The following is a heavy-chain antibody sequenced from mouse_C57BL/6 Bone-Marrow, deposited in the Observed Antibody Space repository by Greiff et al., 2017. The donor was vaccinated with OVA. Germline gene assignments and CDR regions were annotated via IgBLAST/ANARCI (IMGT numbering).Heavy chain of an antibody. J-gene: IGHJ3*01. Sequence: EVQRVESGGDLVKPGGSLKLSCAASGFTFSSYGMSWVRQTPDKRLEWVATISSGGSYTYYPDSVKGRFTISRDNAKNTLYMQMSSLKSEFTAMYYCARHGSSMSPFAYWGQGTLVTVSA. D-gene: IGHD2-4*01. CDR3: ARHGSSMSPFAY. V-gene: IGHV5-6*01. CDR1: GFTFSSYG. CDR2: ISSGGSYT.